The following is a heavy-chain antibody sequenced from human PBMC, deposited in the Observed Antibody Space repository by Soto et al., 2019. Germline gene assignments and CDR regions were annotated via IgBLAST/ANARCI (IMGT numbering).Heavy chain of an antibody. V-gene: IGHV4-59*01. CDR1: GGSISSYY. CDR2: IYYSGST. Sequence: SETLSLTCTVSGGSISSYYWSWIRQPPGKGLEWIGYIYYSGSTNYNPSLESRVTISVDASKNQFSLKLSSVTAADTAVYYCARAEDYYYYGMDVWGQGTTVTVSS. J-gene: IGHJ6*02. CDR3: ARAEDYYYYGMDV.